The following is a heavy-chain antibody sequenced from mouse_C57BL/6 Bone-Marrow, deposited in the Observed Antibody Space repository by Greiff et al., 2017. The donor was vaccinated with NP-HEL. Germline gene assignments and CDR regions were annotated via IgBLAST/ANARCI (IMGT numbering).Heavy chain of an antibody. CDR2: IDPEDGET. CDR3: ARPSNWFFDY. CDR1: GFNIKDYY. V-gene: IGHV14-2*01. D-gene: IGHD4-1*02. Sequence: VQLQQSGAELVKPGASVKLSCTASGFNIKDYYMHWVKQRTEQGLEWIGRIDPEDGETKYAANFQGKATLTADTYSNKAYLQLSSLTAEDTAVYYCARPSNWFFDYWGHGTTLTVAS. J-gene: IGHJ2*01.